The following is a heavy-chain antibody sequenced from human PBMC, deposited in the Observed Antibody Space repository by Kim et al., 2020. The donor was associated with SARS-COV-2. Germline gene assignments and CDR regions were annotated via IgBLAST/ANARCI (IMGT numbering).Heavy chain of an antibody. D-gene: IGHD3-9*01. Sequence: STNYNPSLKSRVTISVDTSKNQFSLKLSSVAAADTAVYYCASHIFSPVDYWGQGTLVTVSS. CDR3: ASHIFSPVDY. CDR2: ST. V-gene: IGHV4-34*01. J-gene: IGHJ4*02.